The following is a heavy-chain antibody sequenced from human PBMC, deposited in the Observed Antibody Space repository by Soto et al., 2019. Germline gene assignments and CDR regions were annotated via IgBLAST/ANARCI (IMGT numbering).Heavy chain of an antibody. Sequence: ASVKVSCKASGYTFTSYGISWVRQAPGQGLEWMGWISAYNGNTNYAQKLQGRVTMATDTSTSTAYMELRSLRSDDTAVYYCARTCGLVLMVDYYFGYWGQGTLVTVSS. CDR3: ARTCGLVLMVDYYFGY. D-gene: IGHD2-8*01. CDR2: ISAYNGNT. V-gene: IGHV1-18*01. CDR1: GYTFTSYG. J-gene: IGHJ4*02.